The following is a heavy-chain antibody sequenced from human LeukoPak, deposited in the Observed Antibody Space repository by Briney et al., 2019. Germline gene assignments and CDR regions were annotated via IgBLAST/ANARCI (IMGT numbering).Heavy chain of an antibody. CDR1: GGSFSGYY. V-gene: IGHV4-34*01. Sequence: SETLSLTCAVYGGSFSGYYWSWIRQPPGKGLEWIGEINHSGSTNYNPSLKSRVTISVDTSKNQFSLKLSSVTAADTAVYYCARGPLNRYSYGLVYWDQGTLVTVSS. CDR3: ARGPLNRYSYGLVY. CDR2: INHSGST. J-gene: IGHJ4*02. D-gene: IGHD5-18*01.